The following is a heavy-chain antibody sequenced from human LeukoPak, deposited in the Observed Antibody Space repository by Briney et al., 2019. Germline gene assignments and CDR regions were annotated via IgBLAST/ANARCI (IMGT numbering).Heavy chain of an antibody. D-gene: IGHD6-13*01. CDR2: ISGSGGTA. CDR3: AKGGYSSTRGYFDY. CDR1: GFTFSSYA. V-gene: IGHV3-23*01. Sequence: PGGSLRLSCAASGFTFSSYAMSWVRQAPGKGLEWVSPISGSGGTAYYADSVKGRFTISRDNSKNTLYLQMNSLRAEDTAVYYCAKGGYSSTRGYFDYWGQGTLVTVSS. J-gene: IGHJ4*02.